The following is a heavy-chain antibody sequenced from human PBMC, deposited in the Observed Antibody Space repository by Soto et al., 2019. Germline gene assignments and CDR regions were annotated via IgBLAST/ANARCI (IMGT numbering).Heavy chain of an antibody. J-gene: IGHJ4*02. CDR3: AKVPMVRGVVPYYYFDY. CDR2: ISGRGGST. V-gene: IGHV3-23*01. CDR1: GFTFSSYA. Sequence: GGSLRLSCAASGFTFSSYAMSWVRQAPGKGLEWVSAISGRGGSTYYADSVKGRFTISRDNSKNTLYLQMNSLRAEDTAVYYCAKVPMVRGVVPYYYFDYWGQGTLVTVSS. D-gene: IGHD3-10*01.